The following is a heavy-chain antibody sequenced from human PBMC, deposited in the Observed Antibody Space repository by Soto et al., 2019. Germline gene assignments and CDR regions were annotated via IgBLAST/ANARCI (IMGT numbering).Heavy chain of an antibody. D-gene: IGHD2-15*01. CDR2: IIPIFGTA. V-gene: IGHV1-69*06. CDR1: GGTFSSYA. CDR3: ASKNCGGGSCPMGNWFDP. Sequence: SVKVSCKASGGTFSSYAISWVRQAPGQGLEWMGGIIPIFGTANYAQKFQGRVTITADKSTSTAYMELSSLRSEDTAVYYCASKNCGGGSCPMGNWFDPWGQGTLVTVSS. J-gene: IGHJ5*02.